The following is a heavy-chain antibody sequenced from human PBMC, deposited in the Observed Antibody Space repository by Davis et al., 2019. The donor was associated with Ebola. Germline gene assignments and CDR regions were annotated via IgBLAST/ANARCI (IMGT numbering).Heavy chain of an antibody. CDR3: AREPMGTFDY. CDR1: GFTFISHW. CDR2: IKTDGRES. V-gene: IGHV3-74*01. Sequence: GESLKISCTTSGFTFISHWMHWVRQAPGKGLVWVSRIKTDGRESNYADSVKGRFTISRDNAKNSLYLQMNSLRAEDTAVYYCAREPMGTFDYWGQGTLVTVSS. D-gene: IGHD7-27*01. J-gene: IGHJ4*02.